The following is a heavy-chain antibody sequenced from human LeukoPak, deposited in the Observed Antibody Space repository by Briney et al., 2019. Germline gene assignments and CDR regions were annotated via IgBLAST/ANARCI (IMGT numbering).Heavy chain of an antibody. Sequence: SETLSLTCTVSGGSISSYYWSWIRQPPGKGPEWIGYIYNSGSANHNPSLRSRVTISVDTSKNQFSLKLSSVTAADTAVYYCAKSWRPRRWPDSFDPWGQGTLSPSPQ. V-gene: IGHV4-59*01. CDR3: AKSWRPRRWPDSFDP. J-gene: IGHJ5*02. CDR2: IYNSGSA. CDR1: GGSISSYY. D-gene: IGHD5-24*01.